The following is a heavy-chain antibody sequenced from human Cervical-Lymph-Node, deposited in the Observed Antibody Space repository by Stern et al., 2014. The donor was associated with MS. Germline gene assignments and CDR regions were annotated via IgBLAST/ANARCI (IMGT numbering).Heavy chain of an antibody. CDR3: AREPLGGL. D-gene: IGHD7-27*01. V-gene: IGHV4-4*02. Sequence: VQLQESGPGLVRPSGTLSLTCTVSGDSISSSHWWSWVRRPPGKGLEWIGEIYHSGSTTYKPSLKSRVAMSVDASNNQFSLNMTSLTAADTPVYYCAREPLGGLWGQGILVTVSS. CDR2: IYHSGST. CDR1: GDSISSSHW. J-gene: IGHJ4*02.